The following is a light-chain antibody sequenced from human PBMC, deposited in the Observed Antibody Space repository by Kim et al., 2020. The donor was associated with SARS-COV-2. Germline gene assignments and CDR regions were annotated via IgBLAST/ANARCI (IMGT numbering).Light chain of an antibody. CDR2: GKN. Sequence: VALGQTVRITCQGDSLRSYYATWYQQKPGQAPILVIYGKNSRPSGIPGRFSGSSSGNPASLTITGTQAGDEADYYCNSRDSNDNVVFGGGTQLTVL. J-gene: IGLJ2*01. CDR3: NSRDSNDNVV. V-gene: IGLV3-19*01. CDR1: SLRSYY.